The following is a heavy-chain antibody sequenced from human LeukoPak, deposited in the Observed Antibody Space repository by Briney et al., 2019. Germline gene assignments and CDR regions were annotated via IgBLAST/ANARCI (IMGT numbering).Heavy chain of an antibody. J-gene: IGHJ4*02. D-gene: IGHD3-10*01. Sequence: ASVKVSCKASGYTFTGYYMHWVRQAPGQGLEWMGWINPNSGGTNYAQKFQGRVTMTRDTSISTAYMELSRLRSDDTAVYYCARDYGSGSYYNAGDYWGQGTLVTVSS. CDR1: GYTFTGYY. CDR3: ARDYGSGSYYNAGDY. CDR2: INPNSGGT. V-gene: IGHV1-2*02.